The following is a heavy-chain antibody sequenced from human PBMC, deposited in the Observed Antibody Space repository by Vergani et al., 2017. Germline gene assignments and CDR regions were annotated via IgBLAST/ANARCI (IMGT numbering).Heavy chain of an antibody. CDR2: IYSGGST. CDR1: GFTVSSNY. V-gene: IGHV3-53*01. J-gene: IGHJ6*03. D-gene: IGHD4-11*01. Sequence: EVQLVESGGGLVQPGGSLRLSCAASGFTVSSNYMSLVRQAPGKGLEWVSVIYSGGSTYYADSVKGRFTISRDNSKNTLYLQMNSLRAEDTAVYYCARVWSNYLLRTYYYYYYMDVWGKGTTVTVSS. CDR3: ARVWSNYLLRTYYYYYYMDV.